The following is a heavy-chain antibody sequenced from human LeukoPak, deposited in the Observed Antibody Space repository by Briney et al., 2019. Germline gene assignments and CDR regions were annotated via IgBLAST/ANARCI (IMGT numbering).Heavy chain of an antibody. Sequence: TSETLSLTCTVSGGSISSYYWSWIRQPPGKGLEWIGYIYYSGSTNYNPSLKSPVTISVDTSKNQFSLKLSSVTAADTAVYYCACLTTADAFDIWGQGTMVTVSS. CDR1: GGSISSYY. CDR3: ACLTTADAFDI. J-gene: IGHJ3*02. V-gene: IGHV4-59*01. CDR2: IYYSGST. D-gene: IGHD3-22*01.